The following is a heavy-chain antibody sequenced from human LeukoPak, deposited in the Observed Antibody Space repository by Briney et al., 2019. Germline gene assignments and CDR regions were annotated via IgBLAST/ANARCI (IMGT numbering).Heavy chain of an antibody. J-gene: IGHJ4*02. Sequence: ASVKVSCKASGYTFTSYYMHWVRQAPGQGLEWMGIINPSGGSTSYAQKFQGRVTITTDESTSTAYMELSSLRSEDTAVYYCARAGIFGDSSSVYWGQGTLVTVSS. D-gene: IGHD6-6*01. V-gene: IGHV1-46*01. CDR3: ARAGIFGDSSSVY. CDR1: GYTFTSYY. CDR2: INPSGGST.